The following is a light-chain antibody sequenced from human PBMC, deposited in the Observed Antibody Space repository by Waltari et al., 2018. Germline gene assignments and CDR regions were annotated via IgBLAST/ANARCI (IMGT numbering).Light chain of an antibody. Sequence: QSVLTQPPSLSVPPGQRVTIFCSGCRSTIRSNYADWYQQPPGTAPNLPIYRNNQRPSGVPDRFSGSKSGTSASLAISGLRSEDEADYYCAAWDDSLSGFYVFGTGTKVTVL. CDR2: RNN. V-gene: IGLV1-47*01. CDR1: RSTIRSNY. CDR3: AAWDDSLSGFYV. J-gene: IGLJ1*01.